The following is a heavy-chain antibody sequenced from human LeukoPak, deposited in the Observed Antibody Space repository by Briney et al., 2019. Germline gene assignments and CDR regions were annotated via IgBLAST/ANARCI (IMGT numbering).Heavy chain of an antibody. CDR3: ARDLSGGALGAFDI. Sequence: GALVKVSCKASGYIFTAYYIHWLRQAPGQGLEWMGWINPNSGGTSFALNFQGRVTLTRDTSISTVYMELSRLRSDDTAVYYCARDLSGGALGAFDIWGQGTMVTVSS. J-gene: IGHJ3*02. V-gene: IGHV1-2*02. CDR1: GYIFTAYY. CDR2: INPNSGGT. D-gene: IGHD2-15*01.